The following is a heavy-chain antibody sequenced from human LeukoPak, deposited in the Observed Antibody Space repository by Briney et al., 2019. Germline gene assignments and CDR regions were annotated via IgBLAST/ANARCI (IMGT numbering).Heavy chain of an antibody. CDR3: ARGGGAFCGSDCYRNFDY. D-gene: IGHD2-21*02. CDR2: IYSGGDR. CDR1: GITVSNDY. J-gene: IGHJ4*02. Sequence: GGSLRLSCAASGITVSNDYMSWVRQAPGKGLERVSVIYSGGDRYYADSVKGRFTISRDNSKNTLDLQMSYLTDEDTAVYYCARGGGAFCGSDCYRNFDYCGQGTLVTVSS. V-gene: IGHV3-66*02.